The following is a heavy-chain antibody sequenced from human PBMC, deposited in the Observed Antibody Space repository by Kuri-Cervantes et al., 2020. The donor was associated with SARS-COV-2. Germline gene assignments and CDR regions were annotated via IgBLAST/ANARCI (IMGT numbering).Heavy chain of an antibody. CDR1: GFTFSSYG. J-gene: IGHJ4*02. CDR3: AREVAARLDY. CDR2: IRYDGSNK. Sequence: GGSLRLSCVASGFTFSSYGMHWVRQAPGKGLEWVAFIRYDGSNKYYADSVKGRFTISRDNSKNTLYLQMNSLRAEDTAVYYCAREVAARLDYWGQGTLVTGSS. D-gene: IGHD6-6*01. V-gene: IGHV3-30*02.